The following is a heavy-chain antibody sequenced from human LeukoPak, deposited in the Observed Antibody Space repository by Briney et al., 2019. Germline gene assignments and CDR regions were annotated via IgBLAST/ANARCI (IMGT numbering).Heavy chain of an antibody. D-gene: IGHD3-22*01. V-gene: IGHV3-23*01. CDR1: GFDFNVA. CDR2: MSGSGDTT. CDR3: AKDHVGIAMIVMVLDS. Sequence: GGSLRLSCAASGFDFNVAMTWVRQAPGKGLGWVSSMSGSGDTTEYAASVKGRFTIPRDNAKSTLYLGMNSLRVEDTAICYCAKDHVGIAMIVMVLDSWGQGTLVTVSS. J-gene: IGHJ4*02.